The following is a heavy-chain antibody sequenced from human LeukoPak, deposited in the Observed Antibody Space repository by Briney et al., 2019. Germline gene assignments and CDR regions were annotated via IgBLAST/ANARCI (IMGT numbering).Heavy chain of an antibody. J-gene: IGHJ3*02. CDR1: GFTFSDYY. CDR3: ARDRPRYCSSTSCQTDAFDI. Sequence: GGSLRLSCAASGFTFSDYYMSWIRQAPGKGLEWVSYISSSGSTIYYADSVKGRFTISRDNAKNSLYLQMNSPRAEDTAVYYCARDRPRYCSSTSCQTDAFDIWGQGTMVTVSS. V-gene: IGHV3-11*01. CDR2: ISSSGSTI. D-gene: IGHD2-2*01.